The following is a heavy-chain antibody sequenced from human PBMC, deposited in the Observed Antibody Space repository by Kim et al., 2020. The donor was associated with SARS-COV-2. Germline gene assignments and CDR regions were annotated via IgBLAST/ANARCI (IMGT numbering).Heavy chain of an antibody. CDR3: ARDLRDLAALYFDY. V-gene: IGHV6-1*01. CDR1: GDSVSSNSAA. D-gene: IGHD6-6*01. J-gene: IGHJ4*02. Sequence: SQTLSLTCAISGDSVSSNSAAWNWIRQSPSRGLERLGRTYYRSKWYNDYAVSVKSRISINADTSKNQFSLQLNSVTPEDTAVYYCARDLRDLAALYFDYWGQGTLVTVSS. CDR2: TYYRSKWYN.